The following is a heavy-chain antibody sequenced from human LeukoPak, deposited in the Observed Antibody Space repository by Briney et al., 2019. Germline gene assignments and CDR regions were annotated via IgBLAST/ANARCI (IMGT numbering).Heavy chain of an antibody. D-gene: IGHD6-19*01. Sequence: GALRLSCGASGCTFDDYWMSWVRQGPGRGVEWGSGITWNADNTGYAEAVKDRFTISRDNAKNSLYLQINSLRAEDTALYYCARDWRSGYSIDNWGQGTLVTVSS. CDR1: GCTFDDYW. V-gene: IGHV3-20*04. J-gene: IGHJ4*02. CDR2: ITWNADNT. CDR3: ARDWRSGYSIDN.